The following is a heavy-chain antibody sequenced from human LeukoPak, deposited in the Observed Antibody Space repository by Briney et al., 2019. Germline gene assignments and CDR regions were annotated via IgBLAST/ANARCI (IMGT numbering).Heavy chain of an antibody. CDR2: ISWNSGTI. CDR3: AKDRAQYYDNSGFTLDY. CDR1: GFRFDDSA. J-gene: IGHJ4*02. D-gene: IGHD3-22*01. Sequence: GGSLRLSCAASGFRFDDSAMHWVRQAPGKGLEWVSDISWNSGTIAYADSVKGRFTISRDNTKNSLYLQMNSLRAEDTALYYCAKDRAQYYDNSGFTLDYWGQGTLATVSS. V-gene: IGHV3-9*01.